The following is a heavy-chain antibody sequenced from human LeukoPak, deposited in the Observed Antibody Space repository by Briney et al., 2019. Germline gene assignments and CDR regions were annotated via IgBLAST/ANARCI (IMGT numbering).Heavy chain of an antibody. V-gene: IGHV4-59*01. Sequence: SETLSLTCTVSGGSISSYYWSWIRQPPGKGLEWIGYIYYSGSTNYNPSLKSRVTISVDTSKNQFSLKLSSVTAADTAVHYCARGRITIFGVVSYDAFDIWGQGTMVTVSS. J-gene: IGHJ3*02. CDR3: ARGRITIFGVVSYDAFDI. CDR1: GGSISSYY. CDR2: IYYSGST. D-gene: IGHD3-3*01.